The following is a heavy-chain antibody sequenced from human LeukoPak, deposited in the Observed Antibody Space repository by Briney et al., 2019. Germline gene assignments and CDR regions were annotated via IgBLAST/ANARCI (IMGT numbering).Heavy chain of an antibody. V-gene: IGHV3-11*01. J-gene: IGHJ5*02. D-gene: IGHD6-19*01. CDR2: ISSSGSTI. CDR3: ARHQGSGWYQIWFDP. Sequence: GGSLRLSCAASGFTFSDYYMSWIRQAPGKGLEWVSYISSSGSTIYYADSVKGRFTISRDNAKNSLYLQMNSLRAEDTAVHYCARHQGSGWYQIWFDPWGQGTLVTVSS. CDR1: GFTFSDYY.